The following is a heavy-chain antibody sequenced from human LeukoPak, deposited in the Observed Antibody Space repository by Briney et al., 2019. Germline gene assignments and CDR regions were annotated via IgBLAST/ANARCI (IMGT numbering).Heavy chain of an antibody. D-gene: IGHD2-8*01. CDR3: AKGPDKYGIEAYADF. CDR1: GFTFNSYT. Sequence: PGGSLRLSCAASGFTFNSYTMHWVRRAPGKGLEWVALISYDGNDKYYADSVKGRFTISRDISKNTLYLQMNSLRTEDTAVYYCAKGPDKYGIEAYADFWGQGTLVTVSS. CDR2: ISYDGNDK. J-gene: IGHJ4*02. V-gene: IGHV3-30*04.